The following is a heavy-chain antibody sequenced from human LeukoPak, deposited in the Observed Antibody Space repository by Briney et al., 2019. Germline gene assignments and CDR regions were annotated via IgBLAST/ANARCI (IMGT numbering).Heavy chain of an antibody. J-gene: IGHJ4*02. CDR3: ARDHGPIDY. V-gene: IGHV3-21*01. Sequence: GGSLRLSCTASGFTFSSYSLNWVRQAPGKGLEWVSSVSTGSNYIYYADSVKGRFTISRDNAKNSLYLQMNSLRAEDTAVYYCARDHGPIDYWGQGTLVTVSS. CDR1: GFTFSSYS. CDR2: VSTGSNYI.